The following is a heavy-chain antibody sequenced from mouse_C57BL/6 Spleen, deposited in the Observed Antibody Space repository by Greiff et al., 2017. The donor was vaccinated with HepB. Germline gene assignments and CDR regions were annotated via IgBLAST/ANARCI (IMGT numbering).Heavy chain of an antibody. CDR1: GYTFTSYG. Sequence: QVQLKQSGAELARPGASVKLSCKASGYTFTSYGISWVKQRTGQGLEWIGEIYPRSGNTYYNEKFKGKATLTADKSSSTAYMELRSLTSEDSAVYFCARRDYDYDTYAMDYWGQGTSVTVSS. CDR2: IYPRSGNT. CDR3: ARRDYDYDTYAMDY. D-gene: IGHD2-4*01. J-gene: IGHJ4*01. V-gene: IGHV1-81*01.